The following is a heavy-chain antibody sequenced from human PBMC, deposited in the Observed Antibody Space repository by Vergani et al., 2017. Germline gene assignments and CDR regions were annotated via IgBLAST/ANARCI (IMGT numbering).Heavy chain of an antibody. J-gene: IGHJ4*02. CDR2: IIPIFGTA. CDR3: ASLSTYYDSSNYYGHSDY. CDR1: GGTFSTYV. D-gene: IGHD3-22*01. Sequence: QVQLVQSGAEVKKPGSSVKVSCKASGGTFSTYVISWVRQAPGQGLEWMGRIIPIFGTANYAQKFQGRVTITADESTSTAYMELSSLRSEDTAMYYCASLSTYYDSSNYYGHSDYWGQGTLVTVSS. V-gene: IGHV1-69*18.